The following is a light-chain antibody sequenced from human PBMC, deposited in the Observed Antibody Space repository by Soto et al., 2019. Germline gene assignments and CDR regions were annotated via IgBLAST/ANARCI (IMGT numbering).Light chain of an antibody. CDR2: GAS. V-gene: IGKV3-15*01. CDR1: QSVSSN. J-gene: IGKJ4*01. CDR3: QQYNSWPRLT. Sequence: EIVMTQSPATLSVSPGERSALSCMASQSVSSNLAWYQQKPGQAPRLLIYGASTRATGIPARFSGSGSGTEFTLTISSLQSEDFAVYYCQQYNSWPRLTFGGGTKVDI.